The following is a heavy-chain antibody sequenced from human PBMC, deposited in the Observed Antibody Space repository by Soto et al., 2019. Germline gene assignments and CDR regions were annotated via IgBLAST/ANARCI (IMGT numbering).Heavy chain of an antibody. CDR2: ISYDGTNQ. J-gene: IGHJ5*02. V-gene: IGHV3-30*03. CDR1: GFTINSYG. Sequence: VQLVESGGGLVQPGRSLRLSCAASGFTINSYGFHWVRQRPGTGLEWVSVISYDGTNQDYVDSVNGRFTISRDISKSTVYLQMNRLRPEDTAVYYREIFIVIHPEAPFPWGQGTLGTVSS. CDR3: EIFIVIHPEAPFP. D-gene: IGHD2-15*01.